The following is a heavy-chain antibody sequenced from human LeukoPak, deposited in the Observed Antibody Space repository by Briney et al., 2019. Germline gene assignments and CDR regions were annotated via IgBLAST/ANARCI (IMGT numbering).Heavy chain of an antibody. Sequence: ASVKVSCKASGYTFTSYGISWVRQAPGQELEWMGWISAYNGNTNYAQKLQGRVTMTTDTSTSTAYMELRSLRSDDTAVYYCARDGRLGAAGTFRWFDPWGQGTLVTVSS. CDR1: GYTFTSYG. V-gene: IGHV1-18*01. D-gene: IGHD6-13*01. CDR2: ISAYNGNT. J-gene: IGHJ5*02. CDR3: ARDGRLGAAGTFRWFDP.